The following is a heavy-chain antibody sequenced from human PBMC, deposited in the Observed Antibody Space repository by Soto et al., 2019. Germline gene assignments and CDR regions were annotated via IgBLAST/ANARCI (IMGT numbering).Heavy chain of an antibody. Sequence: GGSLRLSCAASGFTFSSYAMSWVRQAPGKGLEWVSAISGSGGSTYYADSVKGRFTISRDNSKNTLYLQMNSLRAEDTAVYYCAKSRLMARNYGVSFFGYWGQGTLVTVSS. CDR2: ISGSGGST. CDR3: AKSRLMARNYGVSFFGY. V-gene: IGHV3-23*01. CDR1: GFTFSSYA. J-gene: IGHJ4*02. D-gene: IGHD1-7*01.